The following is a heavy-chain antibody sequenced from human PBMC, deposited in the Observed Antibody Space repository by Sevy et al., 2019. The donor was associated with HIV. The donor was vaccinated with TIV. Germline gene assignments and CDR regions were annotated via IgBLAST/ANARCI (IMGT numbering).Heavy chain of an antibody. J-gene: IGHJ4*02. D-gene: IGHD6-13*01. CDR3: ARSPGIAAAAFDY. V-gene: IGHV1-69*13. CDR2: IIPIFGTA. Sequence: ASVKVSCKASGGTFSSYAISWVRQAPGQGLEWMGGIIPIFGTANYAQKFQGRVTITADESTGTAYRELSTLRSEDTAVYYCARSPGIAAAAFDYWGQGTLVTVSS. CDR1: GGTFSSYA.